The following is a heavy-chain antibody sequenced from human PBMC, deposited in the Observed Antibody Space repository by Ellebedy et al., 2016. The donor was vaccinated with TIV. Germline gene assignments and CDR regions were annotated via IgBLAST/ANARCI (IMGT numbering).Heavy chain of an antibody. CDR2: IHAGNGYT. J-gene: IGHJ4*02. CDR3: ARGPPYCTSTTCYTGYFDY. CDR1: GYTFTTYA. D-gene: IGHD2-2*02. V-gene: IGHV1-3*01. Sequence: ASVKVSXKASGYTFTTYAMHWVRQAPGQRLEWMGWIHAGNGYTKYSQNFQGRVTISRDTSASTVYMELSRLRSEDTAVYYCARGPPYCTSTTCYTGYFDYWGQGILVTVSS.